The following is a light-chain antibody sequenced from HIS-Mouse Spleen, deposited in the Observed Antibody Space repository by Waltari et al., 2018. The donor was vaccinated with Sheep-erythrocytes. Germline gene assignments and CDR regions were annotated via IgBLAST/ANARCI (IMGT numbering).Light chain of an antibody. V-gene: IGLV1-44*01. CDR1: SSNIRSNI. CDR2: SNN. CDR3: AAWDDSLNGVV. Sequence: QSVLTQPPSASGTPGQRVTISCSGTSSNIRSNIVTGYQQLPGTAPKLLIYSNNQRPSGVPDRFSGSKSGTSASLAISGLQSEDEADYYCAAWDDSLNGVVFGGGTKLTVL. J-gene: IGLJ2*01.